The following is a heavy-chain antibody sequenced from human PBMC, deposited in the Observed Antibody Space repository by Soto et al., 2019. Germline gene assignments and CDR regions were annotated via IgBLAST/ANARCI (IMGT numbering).Heavy chain of an antibody. CDR2: IYYSGST. Sequence: QLQLQESGPGLVKPSETLSLTCTVSGGSISSSSYYWGWIRQPPGKGLEWIGSIYYSGSTYYNPSLKSRVTISVDTSKNQFSLKLSSVTAADTAVYYCARRSMSLSPYYYDSSGYFDYWGQGTLVTVSS. J-gene: IGHJ4*02. D-gene: IGHD3-22*01. CDR1: GGSISSSSYY. V-gene: IGHV4-39*01. CDR3: ARRSMSLSPYYYDSSGYFDY.